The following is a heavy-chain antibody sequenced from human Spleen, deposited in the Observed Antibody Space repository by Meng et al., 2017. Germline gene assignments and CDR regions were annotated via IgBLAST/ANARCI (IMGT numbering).Heavy chain of an antibody. CDR3: ARRGGYCSSTSCYDRPYYYYGMDV. CDR2: IYPGDSDT. CDR1: GYSFSSYW. Sequence: KVSCKGSGYSFSSYWIAWVRQMPGKGLEWMGIIYPGDSDTRYSPSFQGQVTISADKSISTAYLQWSSLKASDTAMYYCARRGGYCSSTSCYDRPYYYYGMDVWGQGTTVTVSS. J-gene: IGHJ6*02. V-gene: IGHV5-51*01. D-gene: IGHD2-2*01.